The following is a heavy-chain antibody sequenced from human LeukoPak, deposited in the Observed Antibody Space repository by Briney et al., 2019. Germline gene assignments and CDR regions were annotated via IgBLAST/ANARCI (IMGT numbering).Heavy chain of an antibody. CDR3: AKGVEYYDSSGYYDY. Sequence: GGSLRLSCAASGFTFSSYAMSWVRQAPGKGLEGVSAISGSGGSTYYADSVKGRFTISRDNSKNTLYLQMNSLRAEDTAVYYCAKGVEYYDSSGYYDYWGQGTLVTVSS. D-gene: IGHD3-22*01. CDR1: GFTFSSYA. J-gene: IGHJ4*02. CDR2: ISGSGGST. V-gene: IGHV3-23*01.